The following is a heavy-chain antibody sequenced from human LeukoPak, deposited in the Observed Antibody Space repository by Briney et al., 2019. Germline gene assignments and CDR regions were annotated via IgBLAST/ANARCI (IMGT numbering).Heavy chain of an antibody. J-gene: IGHJ6*04. Sequence: ETLSLTCTVSGGSISSYYWSWVRQAPGKGLEWVANIKQDGSEKYYVDSVKGRFTISRDNGKNSLYLQINNLKPDDTAVYYCSRALEVWGKGTTVTVSS. CDR2: IKQDGSEK. CDR3: SRALEV. CDR1: GGSISSYY. V-gene: IGHV3-7*01.